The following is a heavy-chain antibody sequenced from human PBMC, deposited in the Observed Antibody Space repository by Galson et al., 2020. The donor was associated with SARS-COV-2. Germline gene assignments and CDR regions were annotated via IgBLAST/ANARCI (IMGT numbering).Heavy chain of an antibody. Sequence: SETLSLTCTVSGGSISSSSYYWSWIRQPPGKGMEWIGSIYYSGSTYYNPSLKSRVTISVDTSKNQCSLKLGSVTAADTALYYCARRHLRYSGSPDYWGQGTLVTVSS. J-gene: IGHJ4*02. CDR2: IYYSGST. D-gene: IGHD1-26*01. V-gene: IGHV4-39*01. CDR1: GGSISSSSYY. CDR3: ARRHLRYSGSPDY.